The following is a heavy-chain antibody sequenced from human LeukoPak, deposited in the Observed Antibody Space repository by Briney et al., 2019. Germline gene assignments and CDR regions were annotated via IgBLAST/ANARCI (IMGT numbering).Heavy chain of an antibody. V-gene: IGHV4-61*02. CDR1: GGSISSGSYY. CDR2: IYTSGST. J-gene: IGHJ4*02. D-gene: IGHD3-22*01. CDR3: ARERWYYDDSSGYYDY. Sequence: PSETLSLTCTVSGGSISSGSYYWSWIRHPAGNGLEWIGRIYTSGSTNYNPSLKSRVTISVDTSKNQFSLKVSSVTAADTAVYYCARERWYYDDSSGYYDYWGQGTLVTVSS.